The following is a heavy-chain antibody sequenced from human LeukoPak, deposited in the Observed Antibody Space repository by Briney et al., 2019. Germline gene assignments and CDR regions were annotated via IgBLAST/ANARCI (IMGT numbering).Heavy chain of an antibody. Sequence: GGSLRLSCAASGFTFSSYEMNWVRQAPGKGLEWVSYISSSGSTIYYADSVKGRFTISKDNAKSSLYLQMNGLRAEDTAIYYCATTPGGDTTGYYPWYFDLWGRGTLVTVSS. CDR2: ISSSGSTI. CDR3: ATTPGGDTTGYYPWYFDL. J-gene: IGHJ2*01. V-gene: IGHV3-48*03. D-gene: IGHD3-22*01. CDR1: GFTFSSYE.